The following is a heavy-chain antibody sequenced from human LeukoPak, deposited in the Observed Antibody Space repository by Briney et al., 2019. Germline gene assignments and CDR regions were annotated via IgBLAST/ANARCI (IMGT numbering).Heavy chain of an antibody. CDR2: ISSRSSYI. CDR3: ARDRNYMIVVEHDAFDI. D-gene: IGHD3-22*01. CDR1: GFTFGSYG. Sequence: PGGSLRLSCAASGFTFGSYGMNWVRQAPGKGLEWVSSISSRSSYIYYADSVKGRFTISRDNAKNSLYLQMNSLRAEDTAVYYCARDRNYMIVVEHDAFDIWGQGTMVTVSS. J-gene: IGHJ3*02. V-gene: IGHV3-21*01.